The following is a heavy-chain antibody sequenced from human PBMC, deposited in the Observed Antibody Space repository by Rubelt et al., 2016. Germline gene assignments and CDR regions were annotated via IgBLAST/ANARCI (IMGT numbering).Heavy chain of an antibody. J-gene: IGHJ4*02. V-gene: IGHV1-18*01. Sequence: QVQLVQSGAEVKKPGASVKVSCKASGYTFTSYGISWVRQAPGQGLEWMGWISAYNGNTNYAQKLQGRVTMTTDTSTSTAYMELRSLRSDDTAVYYCAREKVQLKPPYDSSGYYIDYWGQGTLVTVSS. D-gene: IGHD3-22*01. CDR1: GYTFTSYG. CDR2: ISAYNGNT. CDR3: AREKVQLKPPYDSSGYYIDY.